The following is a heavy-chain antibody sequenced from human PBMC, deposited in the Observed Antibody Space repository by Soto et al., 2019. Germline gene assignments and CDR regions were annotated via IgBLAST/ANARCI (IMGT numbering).Heavy chain of an antibody. J-gene: IGHJ6*02. D-gene: IGHD3-3*01. CDR1: GFTFSSYS. CDR2: ISSSSSYI. V-gene: IGHV3-21*01. CDR3: ARDENYDFWRSMDV. Sequence: GGSLRLSCAASGFTFSSYSMNWVRQAPGKGLEWVSSISSSSSYIYYADSVKGQFTISRDNAKNSLYLQMNSLRAEDTAVYYYARDENYDFWRSMDVWGQGTTVTVSS.